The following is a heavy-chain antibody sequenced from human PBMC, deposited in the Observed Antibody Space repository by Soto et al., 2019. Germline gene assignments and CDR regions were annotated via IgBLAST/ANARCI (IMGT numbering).Heavy chain of an antibody. Sequence: QVQLVQSGAEVKKPGSSVKVSCKASGATFSSYTISWVRQAPGQGLEWMGRIIPILGIANYAQKFQGRVTITADKSTSTAYMELSSLRSEDTAVYYCANDYGAYGYPGYWGQGTLVTVSS. CDR2: IIPILGIA. D-gene: IGHD4-17*01. CDR1: GATFSSYT. J-gene: IGHJ4*02. CDR3: ANDYGAYGYPGY. V-gene: IGHV1-69*02.